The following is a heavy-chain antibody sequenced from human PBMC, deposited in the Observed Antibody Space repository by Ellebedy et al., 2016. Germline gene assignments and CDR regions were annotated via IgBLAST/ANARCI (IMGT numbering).Heavy chain of an antibody. D-gene: IGHD1-26*01. CDR3: ARFPVGAFDI. CDR1: GYTFTGYY. CDR2: MNPNSGNT. V-gene: IGHV1-8*02. Sequence: ASVKVSXKASGYTFTGYYMHWVRQATGQGLEWMGWMNPNSGNTGYAQKFQGRVTMTRNTSISTAYMELSSLRSEDTAVYYCARFPVGAFDIWGQGTMVTVSS. J-gene: IGHJ3*02.